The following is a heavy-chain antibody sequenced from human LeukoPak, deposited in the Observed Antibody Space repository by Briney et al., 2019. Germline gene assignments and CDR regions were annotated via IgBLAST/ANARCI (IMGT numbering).Heavy chain of an antibody. CDR3: ATPVGATKE. V-gene: IGHV1-2*02. J-gene: IGHJ4*02. CDR1: GYTFTDYS. CDR2: IDPNTGST. D-gene: IGHD1-26*01. Sequence: RASVKVSCKASGYTFTDYSMHWVRQAPGQGLEWMGRIDPNTGSTNFAQKFQGRVTMTTDTSMSTAYMELSRLRADDTAVYYCATPVGATKEWGQGTLVTVSS.